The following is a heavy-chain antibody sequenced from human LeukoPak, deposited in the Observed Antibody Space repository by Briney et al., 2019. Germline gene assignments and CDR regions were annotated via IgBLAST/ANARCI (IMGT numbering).Heavy chain of an antibody. Sequence: QAGGSLRLSCAPSGFTFSSYAMTWARQAPGKGLEWVSGISGGGGNTYYADSVKGRFTISRDNSKHTLYLQMNTLRAEDTAVYYCAKDLQLIMLGYFDYWGQGTLVTVSS. V-gene: IGHV3-23*01. CDR1: GFTFSSYA. CDR3: AKDLQLIMLGYFDY. CDR2: ISGGGGNT. D-gene: IGHD3-10*02. J-gene: IGHJ4*02.